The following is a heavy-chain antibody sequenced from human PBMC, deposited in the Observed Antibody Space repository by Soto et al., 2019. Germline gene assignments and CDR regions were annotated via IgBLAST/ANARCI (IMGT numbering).Heavy chain of an antibody. V-gene: IGHV4-34*01. D-gene: IGHD3-3*01. J-gene: IGHJ6*02. CDR3: ARGPRYYDFWSGYYKGPYYYYGMDV. CDR1: GGSFSGYY. CDR2: INHSGST. Sequence: SETLSLTCAVYGGSFSGYYWSWIRQPPGKGLEWIGEINHSGSTNYNPSLKSRVTISVDTSKNQFSLKLSSVTAADTAVYYCARGPRYYDFWSGYYKGPYYYYGMDVWGQGTTVTVSS.